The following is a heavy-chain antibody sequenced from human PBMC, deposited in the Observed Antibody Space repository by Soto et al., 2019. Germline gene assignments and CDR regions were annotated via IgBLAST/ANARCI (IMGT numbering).Heavy chain of an antibody. CDR1: GGSISSYY. Sequence: QVQLQESGPGLVKPSETLSLTCTVSGGSISSYYWSWIRQSPGKGLEWIGYIYYSGSTNYNPSLNSQVTISVDTLTTQSSLKPGSVPAADTAAYYCAGRWGRTFDYWGQGTLVTVSS. V-gene: IGHV4-59*12. J-gene: IGHJ4*02. CDR3: AGRWGRTFDY. D-gene: IGHD1-26*01. CDR2: IYYSGST.